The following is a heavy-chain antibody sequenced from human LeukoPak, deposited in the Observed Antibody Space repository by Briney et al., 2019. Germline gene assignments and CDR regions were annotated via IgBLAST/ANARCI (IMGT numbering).Heavy chain of an antibody. CDR1: GFTFSSYW. Sequence: GGSLRLSCVASGFTFSSYWMSWVRQAPGKGLEWVAVISFDGSNKYYADSVKGRFTISRDNSKNTLYLQMNSLRAEDTAVYYCAREELGSSLGFDPWGQGTLVTVSP. CDR2: ISFDGSNK. J-gene: IGHJ5*02. V-gene: IGHV3-30-3*01. D-gene: IGHD3-16*01. CDR3: AREELGSSLGFDP.